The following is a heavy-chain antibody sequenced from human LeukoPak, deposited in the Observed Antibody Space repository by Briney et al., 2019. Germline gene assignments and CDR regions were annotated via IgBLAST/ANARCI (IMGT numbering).Heavy chain of an antibody. V-gene: IGHV3-11*04. J-gene: IGHJ4*02. CDR3: ASDISNKGFDY. Sequence: GGSLRLSCAASGLTLSNYYTSWIRQAPGKRLEWVSYISNIGSTTHHADSVKGRFAISRDNAKNSLYLQMNSLRAEDTAVYYCASDISNKGFDYWGQGTLVTVSS. CDR1: GLTLSNYY. D-gene: IGHD3-3*02. CDR2: ISNIGSTT.